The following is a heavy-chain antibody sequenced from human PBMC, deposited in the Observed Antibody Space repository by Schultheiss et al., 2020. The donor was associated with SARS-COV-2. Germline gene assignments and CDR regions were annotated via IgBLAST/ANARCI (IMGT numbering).Heavy chain of an antibody. D-gene: IGHD6-19*01. CDR3: AKIGSSSGWSEVDY. J-gene: IGHJ4*02. V-gene: IGHV3-23*01. CDR1: GFNLRNYW. Sequence: GGSLRLSCAASGFNLRNYWMSWVRQAPGKGLEWVSAISGSGGNTYYADSVKGRFTISRDNSKNTLFLQMSSLRAEDTAVYYCAKIGSSSGWSEVDYWGQGTLVTVSS. CDR2: ISGSGGNT.